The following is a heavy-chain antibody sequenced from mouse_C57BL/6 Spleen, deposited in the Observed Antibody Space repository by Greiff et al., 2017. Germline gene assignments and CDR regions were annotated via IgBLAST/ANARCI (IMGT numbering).Heavy chain of an antibody. V-gene: IGHV1-15*01. Sequence: VQLQQSGAELVRPGASVTLSCKASGYTFTDYEMHWVKQTPVHGLEWIGAIDPETGGTAYNQKFKGKAILTADKSSSTAYMELRSLTSEDSAVYFRTRPLYHGSWGAYWGQGTLVPVSA. J-gene: IGHJ3*01. CDR1: GYTFTDYE. CDR2: IDPETGGT. CDR3: TRPLYHGSWGAY. D-gene: IGHD2-1*01.